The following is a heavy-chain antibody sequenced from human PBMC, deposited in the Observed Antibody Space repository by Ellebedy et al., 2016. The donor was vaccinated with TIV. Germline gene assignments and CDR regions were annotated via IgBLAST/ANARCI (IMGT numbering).Heavy chain of an antibody. D-gene: IGHD6-6*01. CDR3: ARDRDGSSSSDFQH. CDR1: GYTFTTYG. V-gene: IGHV1-18*04. Sequence: AASVKVSCKASGYTFTTYGITWVRQAPGQGPEWMGWIGTYEGNTKYAQKLQGRVTMTRDTSTSTAYMELRILRSDDTAVYYCARDRDGSSSSDFQHWGPGTLVTVSS. CDR2: IGTYEGNT. J-gene: IGHJ1*01.